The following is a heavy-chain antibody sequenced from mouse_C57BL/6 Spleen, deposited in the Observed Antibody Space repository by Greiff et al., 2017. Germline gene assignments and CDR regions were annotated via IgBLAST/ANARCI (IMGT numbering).Heavy chain of an antibody. CDR1: GYTFTSYW. V-gene: IGHV1-50*01. J-gene: IGHJ2*01. CDR2: IDPSDSYT. Sequence: QVQLQQPGAELVKPGASVKLSCKASGYTFTSYWMQWVKQRPGQGLEWIGEIDPSDSYTNYNQKFKGKATLTVDTSSSTAYMQLSSLTSEDSAVYYCARKAYYYGSKHFDYWGQGTTLTVSS. D-gene: IGHD1-1*01. CDR3: ARKAYYYGSKHFDY.